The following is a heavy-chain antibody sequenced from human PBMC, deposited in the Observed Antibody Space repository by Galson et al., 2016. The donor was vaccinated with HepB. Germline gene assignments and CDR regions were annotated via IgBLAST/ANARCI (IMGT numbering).Heavy chain of an antibody. J-gene: IGHJ5*02. CDR1: GFSLSTSGVG. Sequence: PALVKPPQTLTLTCTFSGFSLSTSGVGVGWIRQPPGKALEWLALIYWDDEKRYSPSLKSRLTITKDTSKNQVVLTLTNRDPLDTATYYCVRSEYCSGITCYRGNFRLDPWGQGTLVTVSS. CDR2: IYWDDEK. V-gene: IGHV2-5*02. D-gene: IGHD2-15*01. CDR3: VRSEYCSGITCYRGNFRLDP.